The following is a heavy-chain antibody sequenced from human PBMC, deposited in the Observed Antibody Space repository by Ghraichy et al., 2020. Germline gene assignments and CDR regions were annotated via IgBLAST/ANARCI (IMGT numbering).Heavy chain of an antibody. CDR3: ARGHYCSSTSCYIAYYYYYYMDV. J-gene: IGHJ6*03. Sequence: ASVKVSCKASGYTFTSSDINWVRQATGQRLEWMGWMNPNSGNTGYAQKFQGRVTMTRNTSISTAYMELSSLRSEDTAVYYCARGHYCSSTSCYIAYYYYYYMDVWGKGTTVTVSS. CDR2: MNPNSGNT. V-gene: IGHV1-8*02. D-gene: IGHD2-2*02. CDR1: GYTFTSSD.